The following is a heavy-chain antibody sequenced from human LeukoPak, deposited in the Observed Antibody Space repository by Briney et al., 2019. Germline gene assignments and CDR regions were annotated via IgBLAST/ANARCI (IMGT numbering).Heavy chain of an antibody. CDR1: GGTFSSYA. V-gene: IGHV1-69*04. D-gene: IGHD3-22*01. J-gene: IGHJ5*02. Sequence: ASVKVSCKASGGTFSSYAISWVRQAPGQGLEWMGRIIPILGIANYAQKFQGRVTITPDKSTSTAYMELSSLRSEDTAVYYCARDSGRGRNYYDSSGYYQNWFDPWGQGTLVTVSS. CDR3: ARDSGRGRNYYDSSGYYQNWFDP. CDR2: IIPILGIA.